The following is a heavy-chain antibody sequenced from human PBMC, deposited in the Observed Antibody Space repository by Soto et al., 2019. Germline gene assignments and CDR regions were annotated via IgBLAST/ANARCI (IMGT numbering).Heavy chain of an antibody. J-gene: IGHJ4*02. CDR3: VWGFGGRFVPLFDF. CDR2: ISGNSVNT. CDR1: GYSFTNYG. Sequence: QVQLVQSGDEVKKPGASVKVSCKASGYSFTNYGITWVRQAPGQGLEYMGWISGNSVNTNYEQKIQGRVTMTTDTTLGTAYMWLRSARSGRLGVSYFVWGFGGRFVPLFDFGGQGTLVPVSS. D-gene: IGHD2-15*01. V-gene: IGHV1-18*03.